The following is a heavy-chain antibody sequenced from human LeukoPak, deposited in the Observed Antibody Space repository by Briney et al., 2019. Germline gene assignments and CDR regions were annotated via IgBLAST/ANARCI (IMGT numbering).Heavy chain of an antibody. CDR3: ARHSNGWSEGTY. CDR1: GFTFSNYW. J-gene: IGHJ4*02. D-gene: IGHD6-19*01. V-gene: IGHV3-7*03. Sequence: GGSLRLSCAASGFTFSNYWMTWVRQAPGKGLEWVANIKQDGSEKNYVDSVKGRFTISRDNAKSSLYLQMNSLRAEDTAVYYCARHSNGWSEGTYWGQGTLVTVTS. CDR2: IKQDGSEK.